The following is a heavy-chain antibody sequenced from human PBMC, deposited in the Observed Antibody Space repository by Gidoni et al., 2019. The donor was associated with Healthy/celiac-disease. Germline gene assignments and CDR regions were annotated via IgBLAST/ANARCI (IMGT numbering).Heavy chain of an antibody. CDR1: GFTFSDSY. D-gene: IGHD6-13*01. CDR3: ARDNSSSWSDY. V-gene: IGHV3-11*06. J-gene: IGHJ4*02. Sequence: QVQLVESGGGWVKPGGYLRLSCAASGFTFSDSYMSWIRQAPGKGLGWVSYISSSSSYTNYADSVKGRFPISRDNAKNSLYLQMNSLRAEDTAVYYCARDNSSSWSDYWGQGTLGHRLL. CDR2: ISSSSSYT.